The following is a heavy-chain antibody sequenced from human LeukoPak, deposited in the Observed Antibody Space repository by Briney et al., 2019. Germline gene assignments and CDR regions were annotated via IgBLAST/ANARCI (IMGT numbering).Heavy chain of an antibody. J-gene: IGHJ4*02. CDR3: AKCSSGWYVSYYFDY. CDR1: GFSFSSYN. CDR2: ISADTNTI. D-gene: IGHD6-19*01. V-gene: IGHV3-48*04. Sequence: PGGSLRLSCAASGFSFSSYNMNWVRQAPGKGLEWVSYISADTNTIYYADSVRGRFTISRDNAKMSLYLQMNSLRAEDTAIYYCAKCSSGWYVSYYFDYWGQGTLVTVSS.